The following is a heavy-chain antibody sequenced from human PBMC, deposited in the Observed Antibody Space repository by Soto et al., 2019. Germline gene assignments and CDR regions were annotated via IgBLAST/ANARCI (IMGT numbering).Heavy chain of an antibody. Sequence: SVKVSCKASGSTFSSYAISWVRQAPGQGLEWMGGIIPIFGTANYAQKFQGRVTITADESTSTAYMELSSLRSEDTAVYYCARVGLGSSSWYDYWGQGTLVTVSS. CDR2: IIPIFGTA. CDR1: GSTFSSYA. V-gene: IGHV1-69*13. J-gene: IGHJ4*02. D-gene: IGHD6-13*01. CDR3: ARVGLGSSSWYDY.